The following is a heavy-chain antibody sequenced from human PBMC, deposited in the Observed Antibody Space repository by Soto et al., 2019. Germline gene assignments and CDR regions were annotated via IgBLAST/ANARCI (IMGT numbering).Heavy chain of an antibody. Sequence: QVQLQVSGPGLVKPSETLSLTCTVSGGSISSYYWSWIRQPPGKGLEWIGYNYYSGSTNYNPSLKSRVTISVDTSKNQFSLKLSSVTAADTAVYYCASLWGWSVDYWGQGTLVTVSS. CDR1: GGSISSYY. J-gene: IGHJ4*02. CDR3: ASLWGWSVDY. V-gene: IGHV4-59*08. CDR2: NYYSGST. D-gene: IGHD3-16*01.